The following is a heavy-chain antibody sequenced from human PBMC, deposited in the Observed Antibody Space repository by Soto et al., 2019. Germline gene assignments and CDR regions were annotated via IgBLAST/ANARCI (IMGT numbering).Heavy chain of an antibody. CDR2: IYYSGST. J-gene: IGHJ5*02. V-gene: IGHV4-31*03. D-gene: IGHD3-22*01. CDR3: ARDDYDTQGGGNWFDP. Sequence: SETLSLTCTVSGGSISSGGYYWSWIRQHPGKGLEWIGYIYYSGSTYYNPSLKSRVTISVDTSKNQFSLKLSSVTAADTAVYYCARDDYDTQGGGNWFDPWGQGTLVTVSS. CDR1: GGSISSGGYY.